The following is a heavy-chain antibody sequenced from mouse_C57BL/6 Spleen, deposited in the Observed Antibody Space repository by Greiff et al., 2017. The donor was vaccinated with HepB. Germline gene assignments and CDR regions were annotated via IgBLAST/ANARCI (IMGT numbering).Heavy chain of an antibody. CDR3: TVYYYGSSYLYWYFDV. CDR2: IRLKSDNYAT. V-gene: IGHV6-3*01. J-gene: IGHJ1*03. Sequence: DVKLVESGGGLVQPGGSMKLSCVASGFTFSNYWMNWVRQSPEKGLEWVAQIRLKSDNYATHYAESVKGRFTISRDDSKSSVYLQMNNLRAEDTGIYYCTVYYYGSSYLYWYFDVWGTGTTVTVSS. CDR1: GFTFSNYW. D-gene: IGHD1-1*01.